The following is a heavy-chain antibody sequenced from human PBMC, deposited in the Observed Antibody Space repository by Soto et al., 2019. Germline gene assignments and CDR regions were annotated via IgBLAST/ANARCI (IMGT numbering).Heavy chain of an antibody. V-gene: IGHV3-33*01. CDR3: ATLDCSGGSCYSPHGAFDI. CDR1: GFTFCSYG. D-gene: IGHD2-15*01. Sequence: PGGSLRLSCAASGFTFCSYGMHGVRQAPGKGLEWVAVIWYDGSNKYYADSVKGRFTISRDNSKNTLYLQMNSLRAEDTAVYYCATLDCSGGSCYSPHGAFDIWGQGTMVTVSS. J-gene: IGHJ3*02. CDR2: IWYDGSNK.